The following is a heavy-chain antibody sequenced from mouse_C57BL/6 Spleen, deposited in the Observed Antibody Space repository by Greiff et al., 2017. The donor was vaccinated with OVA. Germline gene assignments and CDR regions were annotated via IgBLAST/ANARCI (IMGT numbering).Heavy chain of an antibody. CDR1: GFTFSSYG. D-gene: IGHD2-1*01. CDR2: ISSGGSYT. J-gene: IGHJ2*01. CDR3: ARHVGGNFYFDY. Sequence: EVMLVESGGDLVKPGGSLKLSCAASGFTFSSYGMSWVRQTPDKRLEWVATISSGGSYTYYPDSVKGRFTISRDNAKNTLYLQMSSLKSEDTAMYYCARHVGGNFYFDYWGQGTTLTVSS. V-gene: IGHV5-6*01.